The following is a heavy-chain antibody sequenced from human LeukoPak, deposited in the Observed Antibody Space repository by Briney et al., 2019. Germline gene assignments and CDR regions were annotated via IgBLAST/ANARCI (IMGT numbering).Heavy chain of an antibody. D-gene: IGHD2-15*01. V-gene: IGHV4-59*01. CDR1: GGSISSYY. J-gene: IGHJ5*02. CDR3: AREIVEEVAATRWVDP. CDR2: IYYSGST. Sequence: SETLSLTCTVSGGSISSYYWSWIRQPPGKGPEWIGYIYYSGSTNYNPSLKSRVTISVDTSKNQFSLKLSSVTAADPAVYYCAREIVEEVAATRWVDPWGQGTLVTVSS.